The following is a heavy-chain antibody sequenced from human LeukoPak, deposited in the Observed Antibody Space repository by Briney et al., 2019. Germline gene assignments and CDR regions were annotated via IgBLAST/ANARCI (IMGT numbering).Heavy chain of an antibody. CDR1: KFTFSSYW. Sequence: GGSLRLSCAASKFTFSSYWMYWVRQAPGKGLVWVSRINSDGSSTSYADSVKGRFTISRDNAKNTLYLQMNSLRAEDTAVYYCASPLLEYDSTEAMGYWGQGTLVTVSS. CDR3: ASPLLEYDSTEAMGY. V-gene: IGHV3-74*01. CDR2: INSDGSST. D-gene: IGHD3-22*01. J-gene: IGHJ4*02.